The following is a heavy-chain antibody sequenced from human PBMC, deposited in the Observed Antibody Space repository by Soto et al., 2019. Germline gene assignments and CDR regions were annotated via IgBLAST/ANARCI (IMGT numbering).Heavy chain of an antibody. CDR1: GFVFSSYA. V-gene: IGHV3-23*01. Sequence: GVLRLSCAASGFVFSSYAMSWVRQAPGKGPEWVSAISGSGTTAYYADSVKGRFIFSRDNPKNTMYLQMNSLRAEDTAVYFCAKTTDGWFSAFEIWGQGTVVTVSS. D-gene: IGHD6-19*01. J-gene: IGHJ3*02. CDR2: ISGSGTTA. CDR3: AKTTDGWFSAFEI.